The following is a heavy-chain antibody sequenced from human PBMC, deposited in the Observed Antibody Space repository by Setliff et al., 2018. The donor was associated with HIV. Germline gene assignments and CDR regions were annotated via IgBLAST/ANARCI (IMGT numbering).Heavy chain of an antibody. CDR3: ARDAFDYTAHYYSYMDV. Sequence: GASVKVSCKASGYTLTNYYIHWVRQAPGQGLEWMGIINPSGGSTTYAQKFQGRVTMTRDTSTSTVYMELSSLRSEDTAVYYCARDAFDYTAHYYSYMDVWGKGTTVTVSS. D-gene: IGHD4-4*01. V-gene: IGHV1-46*01. CDR2: INPSGGST. CDR1: GYTLTNYY. J-gene: IGHJ6*03.